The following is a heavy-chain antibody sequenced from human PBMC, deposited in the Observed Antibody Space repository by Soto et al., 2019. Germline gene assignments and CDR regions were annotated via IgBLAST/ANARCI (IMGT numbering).Heavy chain of an antibody. D-gene: IGHD2-15*01. J-gene: IGHJ5*02. CDR2: INPSGGST. V-gene: IGHV1-46*01. CDR3: AREVVAATRWFAP. Sequence: QVQLVQSGAEVKKPGASVKVSCKASGYTFTSYYMHWVRQAPGQGLEWMGIINPSGGSTSYAQKFHGRVTMTRDTSTSTGYMELISLRSEDTAVYYCAREVVAATRWFAPWGQGTLVTVSS. CDR1: GYTFTSYY.